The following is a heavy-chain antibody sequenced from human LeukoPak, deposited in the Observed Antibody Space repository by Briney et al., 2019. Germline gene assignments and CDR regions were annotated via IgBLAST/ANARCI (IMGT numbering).Heavy chain of an antibody. CDR3: ARDSSDVLTGYYHF. D-gene: IGHD3-9*01. Sequence: ASVKVSCKTSGYTFNDYYVHWVRQAPGQGLEWMGWINPNSGRTNYAPKFQGRVTLTTDTSISTAYIELSGLISGDTALYYCARDSSDVLTGYYHFWGQGTLVTVSS. CDR2: INPNSGRT. CDR1: GYTFNDYY. J-gene: IGHJ4*02. V-gene: IGHV1-2*02.